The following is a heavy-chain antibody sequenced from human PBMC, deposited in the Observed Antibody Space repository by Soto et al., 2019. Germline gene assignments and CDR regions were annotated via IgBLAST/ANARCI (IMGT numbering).Heavy chain of an antibody. D-gene: IGHD3-10*02. V-gene: IGHV4-61*08. J-gene: IGHJ3*02. CDR1: GGSVGSGAYY. CDR2: IQYSGGT. CDR3: ARHDYSDRTFDI. Sequence: SETLSLTCAVSGGSVGSGAYYWSWIRQPPGNALEWIGNIQYSGGTNYNSSLKIRVTMSVDRSRNQFSLMLTSVTAADTAFYYCARHDYSDRTFDIWGQGTMVKVSS.